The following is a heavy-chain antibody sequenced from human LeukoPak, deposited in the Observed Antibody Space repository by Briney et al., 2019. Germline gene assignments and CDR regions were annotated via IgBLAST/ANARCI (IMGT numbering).Heavy chain of an antibody. CDR1: GYTFTSYD. CDR2: MNPNSGNT. CDR3: ARGRYSTTNYYYYYMDV. J-gene: IGHJ6*03. V-gene: IGHV1-8*01. Sequence: ASVKVSCKASGYTFTSYDINWVRQATGQGLEWMGWMNPNSGNTGYAQKFQGRVTMTRNTSISTAYMELSSLRSEDTAVYYCARGRYSTTNYYYYYMDVWGKGTTVTISS. D-gene: IGHD6-13*01.